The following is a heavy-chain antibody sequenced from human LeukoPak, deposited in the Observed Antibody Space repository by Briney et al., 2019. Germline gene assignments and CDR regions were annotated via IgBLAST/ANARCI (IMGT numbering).Heavy chain of an antibody. CDR3: ARSITVVPPNWFDP. V-gene: IGHV4-34*01. CDR1: GGSFSGYY. CDR2: INHSGST. J-gene: IGHJ5*02. Sequence: SETLSLTCAVYGGSFSGYYWSWVRQPPGKGLEWVGEINHSGSTNYNPSLKSGVTISVATSKNQFSLKLSSVTAAVTAVYYCARSITVVPPNWFDPWGQGTLVTVSS. D-gene: IGHD4-23*01.